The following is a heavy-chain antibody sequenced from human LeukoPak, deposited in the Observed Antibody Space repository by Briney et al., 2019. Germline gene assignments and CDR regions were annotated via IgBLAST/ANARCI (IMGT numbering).Heavy chain of an antibody. D-gene: IGHD4-17*01. CDR3: ARAGGSMTTMTKIDY. Sequence: PSETLSLTCTVSGGSISSYYWSWIRQPPGKGLEWIAYIYNSGSTNYNPSLKSRVTMSVDTSKNQFSLKLSSVTAADTAVYYCARAGGSMTTMTKIDYWGQGTLVTVSS. V-gene: IGHV4-59*01. CDR2: IYNSGST. CDR1: GGSISSYY. J-gene: IGHJ4*02.